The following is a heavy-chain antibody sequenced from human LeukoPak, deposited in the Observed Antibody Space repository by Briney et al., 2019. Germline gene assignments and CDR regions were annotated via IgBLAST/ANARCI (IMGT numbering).Heavy chain of an antibody. CDR1: GFTFSDYY. J-gene: IGHJ5*02. CDR2: ISSSGSTI. V-gene: IGHV3-11*01. CDR3: TRDRYCSSTSCRRNWFDP. Sequence: GGSLRLSCAASGFTFSDYYMSWIRQAPGKGLEWVSYISSSGSTIYYADSVKGRFTISRDNAKNSLYLQMNSLRAEDTAVYYCTRDRYCSSTSCRRNWFDPWGQGTLVTVSS. D-gene: IGHD2-2*01.